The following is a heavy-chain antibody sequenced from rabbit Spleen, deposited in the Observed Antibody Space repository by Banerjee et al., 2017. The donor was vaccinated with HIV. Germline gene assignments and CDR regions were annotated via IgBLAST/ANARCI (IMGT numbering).Heavy chain of an antibody. Sequence: QLEESAGGLVQPGGSPTLTCTASGFSISSYYMNWVRQAPGKGLEWIGYIDPVFGITYYANWVNGRFSISRENAQNTVFLQMTSLTAADTATYFCARDGAGGSYFALWGQGTLVTVS. CDR1: GFSISSYY. CDR3: ARDGAGGSYFAL. V-gene: IGHV1S7*01. CDR2: IDPVFGIT. J-gene: IGHJ3*01. D-gene: IGHD8-1*01.